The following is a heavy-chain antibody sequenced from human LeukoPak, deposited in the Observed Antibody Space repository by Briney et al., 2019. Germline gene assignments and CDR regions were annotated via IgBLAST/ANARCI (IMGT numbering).Heavy chain of an antibody. V-gene: IGHV3-48*03. CDR2: IDSSGSNI. J-gene: IGHJ4*02. CDR3: ARTKEMASISYFDS. Sequence: GGSLRLSCAASGFSFSDYWMTWVRQAPGKGLEWVSYIDSSGSNIHYADSVKGRFTISRDNAKNSLYLQMSSLRAEDTAVYYCARTKEMASISYFDSWGQGTLVTVSS. CDR1: GFSFSDYW. D-gene: IGHD5-24*01.